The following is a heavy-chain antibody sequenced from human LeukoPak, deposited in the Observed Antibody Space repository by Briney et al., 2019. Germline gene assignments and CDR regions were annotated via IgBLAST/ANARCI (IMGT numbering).Heavy chain of an antibody. V-gene: IGHV1-69*04. J-gene: IGHJ5*02. D-gene: IGHD3-22*01. CDR3: ASSLSRNYYDSSDWFDP. Sequence: GASLKVSSEPSRGTLCGYAISCGPPTPRQGLGCVGRIFPILGIANYAQKFQGRVTITADKSTSTAYMELSSLRSEDTAVYYCASSLSRNYYDSSDWFDPWGQRTLVTVSS. CDR2: IFPILGIA. CDR1: RGTLCGYA.